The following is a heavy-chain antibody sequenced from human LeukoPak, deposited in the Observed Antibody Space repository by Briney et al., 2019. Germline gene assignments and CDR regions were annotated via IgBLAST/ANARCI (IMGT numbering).Heavy chain of an antibody. V-gene: IGHV4-38-2*02. D-gene: IGHD6-19*01. CDR3: ARDPVIAVAGMN. CDR1: GYSISSGYY. Sequence: SETLSLTCTVSGYSISSGYYWGWIRQPPGKGLEWIGSIYHSGSTYYNPSLKSRVTISVDTSKNQFSLKLSSVTAADTAVYYCARDPVIAVAGMNWGQGTLVTVSS. J-gene: IGHJ4*02. CDR2: IYHSGST.